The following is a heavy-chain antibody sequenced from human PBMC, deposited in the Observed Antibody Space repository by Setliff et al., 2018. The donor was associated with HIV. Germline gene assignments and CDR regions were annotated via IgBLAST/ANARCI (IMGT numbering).Heavy chain of an antibody. V-gene: IGHV4-61*09. J-gene: IGHJ4*02. Sequence: CTVSGGSISRGSYSWSWIRQPAGKGLEWIGHISSSGNTYYNPSLKSRVTTSVDTPKNQFSLKLNSVTAADTAVYYCAKTIGRYFDIFDNWGQGTLVTVSS. CDR3: AKTIGRYFDIFDN. D-gene: IGHD3-9*01. CDR2: ISSSGNT. CDR1: GGSISRGSYS.